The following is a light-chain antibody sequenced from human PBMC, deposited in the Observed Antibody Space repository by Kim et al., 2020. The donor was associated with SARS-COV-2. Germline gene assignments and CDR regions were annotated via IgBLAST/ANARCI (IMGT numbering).Light chain of an antibody. CDR1: QGISNY. V-gene: IGKV1-27*01. CDR3: QKYNSAPWT. CDR2: GAS. J-gene: IGKJ1*01. Sequence: DIQMTQSPSSLSASVGDRVTITCRASQGISNYLAWYQQKPGKVPKLLIYGASTLQSGGPSRFSGSGFGTDFTLTISSLQPEDVATYYCQKYNSAPWTFGQGTKVDIK.